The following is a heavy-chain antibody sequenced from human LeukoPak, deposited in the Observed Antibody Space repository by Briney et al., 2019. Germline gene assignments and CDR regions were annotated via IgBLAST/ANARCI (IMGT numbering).Heavy chain of an antibody. D-gene: IGHD1-20*01. CDR3: LRDLNWSLDQ. CDR1: GFTFSNYM. J-gene: IGHJ4*02. V-gene: IGHV3-74*01. Sequence: PGGSLRLSCAASGFTFSNYMMHWVRQAPEKGLEWVSRIKSDGITITYADSVKGRFTISRDNAKNTLYLQMDSLRAEDTAVYYCLRDLNWSLDQWGQGTLVTVSS. CDR2: IKSDGITI.